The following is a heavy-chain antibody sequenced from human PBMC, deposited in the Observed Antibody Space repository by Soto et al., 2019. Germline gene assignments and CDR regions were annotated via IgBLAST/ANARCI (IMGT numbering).Heavy chain of an antibody. CDR3: ASRSYYDFWSWLFYYGMDV. CDR1: GGSFSGYY. D-gene: IGHD3-3*01. Sequence: PSETLSLTCAVYGGSFSGYYWSWIRQPPGKGLEWIGEINHSGSTNYNPSLKSRVTISVDTSKNQFSLKLSSVTAADTAVYYCASRSYYDFWSWLFYYGMDVWGQGTTVTVSS. CDR2: INHSGST. J-gene: IGHJ6*02. V-gene: IGHV4-34*01.